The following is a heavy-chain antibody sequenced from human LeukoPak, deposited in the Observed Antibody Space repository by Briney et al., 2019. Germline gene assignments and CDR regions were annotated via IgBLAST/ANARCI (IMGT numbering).Heavy chain of an antibody. CDR1: GFTFSSYS. CDR3: ARDLGYCSSTSCQQAYYFDY. D-gene: IGHD2-2*01. Sequence: GGSLRLSCAASGFTFSSYSMNWVRQAPGKGLEWVSSISSSSSYIYYADSVKGRFTISRDNAKNSLYLQMNSLRAEDTAVYYCARDLGYCSSTSCQQAYYFDYWGQGTLVTVSS. V-gene: IGHV3-21*01. J-gene: IGHJ4*02. CDR2: ISSSSSYI.